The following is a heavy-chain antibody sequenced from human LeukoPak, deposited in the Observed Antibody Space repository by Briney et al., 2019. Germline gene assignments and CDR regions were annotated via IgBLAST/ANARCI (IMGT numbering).Heavy chain of an antibody. D-gene: IGHD3-22*01. Sequence: GGSLRLSCAASGFTFSSYSMNWVRQAPGKGLEWVSSISSSSSYICYADSVKGRFTISRDNAKNSLYLQMNSLRAEDTAVYYCASPAYYYDSSGYFYWGQGTLVTVSS. V-gene: IGHV3-21*01. J-gene: IGHJ4*02. CDR3: ASPAYYYDSSGYFY. CDR2: ISSSSSYI. CDR1: GFTFSSYS.